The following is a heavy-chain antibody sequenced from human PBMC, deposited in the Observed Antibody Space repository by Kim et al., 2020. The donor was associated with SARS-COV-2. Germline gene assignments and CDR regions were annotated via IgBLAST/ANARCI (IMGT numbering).Heavy chain of an antibody. D-gene: IGHD2-15*01. CDR2: ISAYNGNT. Sequence: ASVKVSCKASGYTFTSYGISWVRQAPGQGLEWMGWISAYNGNTNYAQKLQGRVTMTTDTSTSTAYMELRSLRSDDTAVYYCARDCPPNSGGSCYYYYGMDVWGQGTTVTVSS. J-gene: IGHJ6*02. V-gene: IGHV1-18*04. CDR1: GYTFTSYG. CDR3: ARDCPPNSGGSCYYYYGMDV.